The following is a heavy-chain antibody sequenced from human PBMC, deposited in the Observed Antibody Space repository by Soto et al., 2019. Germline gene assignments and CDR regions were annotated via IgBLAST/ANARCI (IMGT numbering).Heavy chain of an antibody. V-gene: IGHV3-23*01. CDR1: GFSFVGYA. CDR2: ISGSGSTT. CDR3: AGRLTTAASLDY. J-gene: IGHJ4*02. Sequence: GGSLRLSCAASGFSFVGYAMNWVRLAPGKGLEWVSTISGSGSTTYYADSVRGRVTISRDNSKNTLYLQMDSLRAEDTAIYYCAGRLTTAASLDYWGRGTLVTVSS. D-gene: IGHD3-16*01.